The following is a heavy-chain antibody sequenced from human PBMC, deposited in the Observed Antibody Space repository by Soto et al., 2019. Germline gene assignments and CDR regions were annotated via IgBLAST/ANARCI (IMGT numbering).Heavy chain of an antibody. J-gene: IGHJ4*02. D-gene: IGHD3-22*01. Sequence: QVQLQESGPGLVKPSQTLSLTCTVSGGSISSGDYYWSWIRQPPGKGLEWIGYIYYSGSTYYNPSLNRRVTISVDTSKTPSSLKLSSVTAADTAVYYCARDYRSGYFNYFDYWGQGTLVTVSS. V-gene: IGHV4-30-4*01. CDR1: GGSISSGDYY. CDR3: ARDYRSGYFNYFDY. CDR2: IYYSGST.